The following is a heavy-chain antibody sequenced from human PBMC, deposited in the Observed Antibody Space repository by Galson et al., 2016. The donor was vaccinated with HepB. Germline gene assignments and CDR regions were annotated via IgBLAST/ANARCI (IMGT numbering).Heavy chain of an antibody. CDR2: ITPIFDTA. CDR1: GGTFSSFS. J-gene: IGHJ6*02. Sequence: SVKVSCKASGGTFSSFSINWVRQAPGQGLEWMGGITPIFDTANYAQKFQGRVTFTADESTSTAYMELSSLRSEDTAMYYCARDLRIDSAWYPYYAMDVWGQGTTVTVSS. D-gene: IGHD6-19*01. V-gene: IGHV1-69*13. CDR3: ARDLRIDSAWYPYYAMDV.